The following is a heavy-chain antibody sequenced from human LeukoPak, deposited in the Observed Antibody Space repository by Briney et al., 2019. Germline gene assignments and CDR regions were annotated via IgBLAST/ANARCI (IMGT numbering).Heavy chain of an antibody. CDR1: GYTLTELS. Sequence: GASVKVSCKVSGYTLTELSMHWVRQAPGKGLEWMGGFDPEDGETIYAQKFQGRVTMTEDTSTGTAYMELSSLRSEDTAVYYCARHRGMTTVTVGWFDPWGQGTLVTVSS. CDR2: FDPEDGET. J-gene: IGHJ5*02. D-gene: IGHD4-11*01. CDR3: ARHRGMTTVTVGWFDP. V-gene: IGHV1-24*01.